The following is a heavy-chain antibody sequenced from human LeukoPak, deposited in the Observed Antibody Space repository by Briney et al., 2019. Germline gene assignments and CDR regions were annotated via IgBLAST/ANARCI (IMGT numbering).Heavy chain of an antibody. Sequence: SETLSLTCTVSGGSISGYFWAWIRRPAGKGLEWIGRIYSSGSTNYNLSLKSRVTMSVDTSKNQFSLKLSSVTAADTAVYYCARGGYWFDPWGQGTLVTVSS. J-gene: IGHJ5*02. V-gene: IGHV4-4*07. CDR2: IYSSGST. CDR3: ARGGYWFDP. CDR1: GGSISGYF.